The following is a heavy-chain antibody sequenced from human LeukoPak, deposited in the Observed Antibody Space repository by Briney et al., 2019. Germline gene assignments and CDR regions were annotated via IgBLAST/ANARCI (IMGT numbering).Heavy chain of an antibody. Sequence: SETLSLTCTVSGGSISSSSYYWGWIRQPPGKGLEWIGSIYYSGSTYYNPSLKSRVTISVDTSKNQFSLKLSSVTAADTAVYYCARHGSIPAALRYFDYWGQGTLVTVSS. CDR1: GGSISSSSYY. V-gene: IGHV4-39*01. CDR3: ARHGSIPAALRYFDY. D-gene: IGHD2-2*01. CDR2: IYYSGST. J-gene: IGHJ4*02.